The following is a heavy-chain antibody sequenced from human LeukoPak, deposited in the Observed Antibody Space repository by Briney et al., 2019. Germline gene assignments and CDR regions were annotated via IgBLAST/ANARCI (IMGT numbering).Heavy chain of an antibody. CDR2: IIPIFGTA. CDR1: GGTFSSYA. V-gene: IGHV1-69*06. Sequence: ASVKVSCKASGGTFSSYAISWVRQAPGQGLEWMGGIIPIFGTANYAQKFQGRVTITADKSTSTAYMELSSLRSEDTAVYYCARARAEYNWFDPWGQGTLVTVSS. CDR3: ARARAEYNWFDP. J-gene: IGHJ5*02.